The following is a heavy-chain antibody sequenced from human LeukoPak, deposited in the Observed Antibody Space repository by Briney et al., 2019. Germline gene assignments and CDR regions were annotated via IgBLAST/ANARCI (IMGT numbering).Heavy chain of an antibody. CDR2: ISAYNGNT. J-gene: IGHJ3*02. V-gene: IGHV1-18*01. Sequence: ASVKVSCKASGGTFSSYTISWVRQAPGQGLEWMGWISAYNGNTQYAQKFQGGVTMTTDTFTSTAYMGLRSLRSDDTAVYYCARDVRGYCSGGSCYDAFDIWGQGTMVTVSS. CDR1: GGTFSSYT. D-gene: IGHD2-15*01. CDR3: ARDVRGYCSGGSCYDAFDI.